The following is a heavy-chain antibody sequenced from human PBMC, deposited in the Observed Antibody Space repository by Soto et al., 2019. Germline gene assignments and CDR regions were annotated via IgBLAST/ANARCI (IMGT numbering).Heavy chain of an antibody. CDR3: TRVGLLAPSYYFDY. CDR1: GFTFGDYA. V-gene: IGHV3-49*04. J-gene: IGHJ4*02. D-gene: IGHD3-22*01. Sequence: GGSLRLACTASGFTFGDYAMSWVRQAPGKGLEWVGFIRSKAYVGTTEYAASVKGRFTISRDDSKSIAYLQMNSLKTEDTAVYYCTRVGLLAPSYYFDYWGQGTLVTVSS. CDR2: IRSKAYVGTT.